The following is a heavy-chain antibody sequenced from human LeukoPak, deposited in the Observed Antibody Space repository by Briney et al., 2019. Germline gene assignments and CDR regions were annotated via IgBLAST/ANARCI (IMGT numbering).Heavy chain of an antibody. Sequence: SETLSLTCAVYGGSFSGYYWSWIRQPPGKGLEWIGEINHSGGANYNPSLESRVTISVDTSKNQFSLTLSSVTAADTAVYYCARHGYCSGGSCYSWGYYYYMDVWGKGTTVTISS. J-gene: IGHJ6*03. CDR1: GGSFSGYY. CDR2: INHSGGA. D-gene: IGHD2-15*01. V-gene: IGHV4-34*01. CDR3: ARHGYCSGGSCYSWGYYYYMDV.